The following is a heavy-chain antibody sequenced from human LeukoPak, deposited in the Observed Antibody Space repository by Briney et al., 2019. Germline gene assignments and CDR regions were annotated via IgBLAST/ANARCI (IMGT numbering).Heavy chain of an antibody. CDR1: GYIFTNYG. CDR3: ARDQEGLDY. Sequence: ASVKVSCKTSGYIFTNYGVSWVRQAPGQGLEWMGMIYPRDGSTSYAQKFQGRVTVTRDTSTSTVHMELSGLRSEDTAVYYCARDQEGLDYWGQGTLVTVSS. V-gene: IGHV1-46*01. CDR2: IYPRDGST. J-gene: IGHJ4*02.